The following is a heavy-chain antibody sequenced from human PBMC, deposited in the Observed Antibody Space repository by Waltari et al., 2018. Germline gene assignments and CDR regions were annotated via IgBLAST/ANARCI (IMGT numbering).Heavy chain of an antibody. CDR2: INADSGNT. CDR3: ARLKYYYDDNGDYYSYFDF. CDR1: GYSFTTYP. V-gene: IGHV1-3*01. Sequence: QVQFVQSGAEVKKPGASVKISCKISGYSFTTYPIHWVRQAPGQGLEWMAWINADSGNTYFSRNFHARVTISRDTSASSAYLELSDLRFEDAAVYYCARLKYYYDDNGDYYSYFDFWGQGTLVTVSS. D-gene: IGHD3-22*01. J-gene: IGHJ4*02.